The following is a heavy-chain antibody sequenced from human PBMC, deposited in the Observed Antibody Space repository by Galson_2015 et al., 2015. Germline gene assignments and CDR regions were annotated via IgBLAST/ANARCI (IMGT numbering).Heavy chain of an antibody. CDR2: ISAYNGNT. Sequence: SVKVSCKASGYTFTSYGISWVRQAPGQGLEWMGWISAYNGNTNYAQKLQGRVTMTTDTSTSTAYMELRSLRSDDTVVYYCARVPSSGDYPTYYYYYMDVWGKGTTVTVSS. CDR1: GYTFTSYG. CDR3: ARVPSSGDYPTYYYYYMDV. J-gene: IGHJ6*03. V-gene: IGHV1-18*01. D-gene: IGHD4-17*01.